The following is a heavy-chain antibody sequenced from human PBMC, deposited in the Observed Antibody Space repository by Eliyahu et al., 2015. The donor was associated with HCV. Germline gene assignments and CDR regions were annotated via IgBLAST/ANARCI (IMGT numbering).Heavy chain of an antibody. CDR1: GGSISSYY. J-gene: IGHJ6*02. CDR2: IYYSGST. CDR3: ARSPPVRYFDWLLSGMDV. V-gene: IGHV4-59*01. D-gene: IGHD3-9*01. Sequence: QVQLQESGPGLVKPSETLSLTCTVSGGSISSYYWSWIRQPPGKGLGWIGYIYYSGSTNYNPSLKSRVTISVDTSKNQFSLKLSSVTAADTAVYYCARSPPVRYFDWLLSGMDVWGQGTTVTVSS.